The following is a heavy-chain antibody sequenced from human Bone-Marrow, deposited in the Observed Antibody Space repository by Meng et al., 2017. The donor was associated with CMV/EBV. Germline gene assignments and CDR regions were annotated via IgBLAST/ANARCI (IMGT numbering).Heavy chain of an antibody. CDR2: IYGSGTT. Sequence: ESLKISCTVSGGSINNHYWTWIRQSPGKGLEWIGYIYGSGTTAAYNSSLKSRVAISGDTSKTQISLTLNFVTAADTAVYYCARAGDDFGVIAADVWGQGTLVTVSS. V-gene: IGHV4-59*11. J-gene: IGHJ4*02. CDR1: GGSINNHY. D-gene: IGHD4-17*01. CDR3: ARAGDDFGVIAADV.